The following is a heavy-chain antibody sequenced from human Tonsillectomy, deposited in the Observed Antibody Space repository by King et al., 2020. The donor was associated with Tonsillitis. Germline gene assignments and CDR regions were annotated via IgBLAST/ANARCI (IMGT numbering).Heavy chain of an antibody. Sequence: QVQLQQWGAGLLKPSETLSLTCAVYGGSFSGYYWNWIRQPPGKGLEWIGEINHSGSTNYNPSLKSRVTISVDTSKNQFSLKLSSVTAADTAVFYCARGGAYGAHGGYYYYGMDVWGQGTTVTVSS. V-gene: IGHV4-34*01. J-gene: IGHJ6*02. D-gene: IGHD4-17*01. CDR1: GGSFSGYY. CDR2: INHSGST. CDR3: ARGGAYGAHGGYYYYGMDV.